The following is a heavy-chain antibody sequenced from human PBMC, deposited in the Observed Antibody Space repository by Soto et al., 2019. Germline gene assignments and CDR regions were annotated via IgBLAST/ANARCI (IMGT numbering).Heavy chain of an antibody. J-gene: IGHJ4*02. CDR2: ISPMFGAA. Sequence: QVQLVQSGAEMKKPGSSVKVSCQSSGGTFNTYAMNWVRQAPGQGPEWMGDISPMFGAANYAPKFQGRVTITAVEYTGTSYMQLSSLTSENTDLYFCAREVQVHTPAFVYRGQGTLVTVSS. V-gene: IGHV1-69*19. D-gene: IGHD3-10*01. CDR3: AREVQVHTPAFVY. CDR1: GGTFNTYA.